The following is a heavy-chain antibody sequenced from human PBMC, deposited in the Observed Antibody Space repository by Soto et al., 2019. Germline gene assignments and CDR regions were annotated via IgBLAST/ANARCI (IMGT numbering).Heavy chain of an antibody. CDR3: VKGRGSYEVKFGMDV. CDR2: VDWNSGST. J-gene: IGHJ6*02. V-gene: IGHV3-9*01. Sequence: GGSLRLSCAASGFTFDDFAMHWVRHAPGKGLEWVSGVDWNSGSTAYADSVKGRFTISRDNARNSLYLQMNSLRAEDTALYYCVKGRGSYEVKFGMDVWGQGTTVTVS. D-gene: IGHD6-25*01. CDR1: GFTFDDFA.